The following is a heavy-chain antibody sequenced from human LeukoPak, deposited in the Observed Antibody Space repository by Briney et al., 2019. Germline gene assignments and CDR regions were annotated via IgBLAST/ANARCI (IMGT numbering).Heavy chain of an antibody. D-gene: IGHD6-19*01. CDR3: ARDKSAWYTGWFDP. J-gene: IGHJ5*02. V-gene: IGHV1-2*02. CDR1: GYTFTGYY. Sequence: ASVKVSCKTSGYTFTGYYIHWVRQAPGQGLEWMGWINPNSGDTNSAQKFQGRVTMTRDTSINTAYMELSRLRSDDTAVYYCARDKSAWYTGWFDPWGQGTLVTVSS. CDR2: INPNSGDT.